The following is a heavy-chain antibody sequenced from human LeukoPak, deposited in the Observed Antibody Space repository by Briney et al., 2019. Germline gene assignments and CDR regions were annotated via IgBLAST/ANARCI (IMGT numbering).Heavy chain of an antibody. D-gene: IGHD5-18*01. V-gene: IGHV3-64*02. CDR1: GFLLSSYA. J-gene: IGHJ4*02. Sequence: GGSLRLPCAASGFLLSSYAMHWVRQAPGKGLECVSGITSDGANTYYADSVKGRFTISRDNSKNTLYLQMGSLRAKDMAVYYCARRGYIYGYDYWGQGALVTVSS. CDR3: ARRGYIYGYDY. CDR2: ITSDGANT.